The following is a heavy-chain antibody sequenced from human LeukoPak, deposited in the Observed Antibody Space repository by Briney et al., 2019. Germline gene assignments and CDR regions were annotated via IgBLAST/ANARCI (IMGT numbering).Heavy chain of an antibody. J-gene: IGHJ5*02. Sequence: SETLSLTCAVYGGAFSGYYWGWIRQPPRKGLEWIGEINHSGSTNYNPSLKSRVTISVDTSQNQFSLKLSSVTAADTAVYYCARGGIAAATDWFDPWGQGTLVTVSS. CDR2: INHSGST. CDR1: GGAFSGYY. V-gene: IGHV4-34*01. D-gene: IGHD6-13*01. CDR3: ARGGIAAATDWFDP.